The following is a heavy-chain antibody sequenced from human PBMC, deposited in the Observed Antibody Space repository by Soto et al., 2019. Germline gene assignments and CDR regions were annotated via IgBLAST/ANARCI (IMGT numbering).Heavy chain of an antibody. CDR1: GGSFSGYY. J-gene: IGHJ4*02. CDR3: ARALRYYGSGSYYNHLKCDY. Sequence: SETLSLTCAVYGGSFSGYYWSWIRQPPGKGLEWIGEINHSGSTNYNPSLKSRVTISVDTSKNQFSLKLSSVTAADTAVYYCARALRYYGSGSYYNHLKCDYWGQGTLVTVSS. CDR2: INHSGST. D-gene: IGHD3-10*01. V-gene: IGHV4-34*01.